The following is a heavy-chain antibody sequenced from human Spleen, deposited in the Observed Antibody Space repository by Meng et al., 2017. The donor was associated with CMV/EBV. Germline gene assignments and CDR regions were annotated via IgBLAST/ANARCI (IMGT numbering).Heavy chain of an antibody. Sequence: ASVKVSCKTSGYTFTSYGISWVRQAPGQGLEWMGWISGYNGNTNYAQKLQGRVTMTTDTSTSTAYMELRSLRSDDTAVYYCARDLGEYDFWSGHSPTYYFDYWGQGTLVTVSS. CDR1: GYTFTSYG. D-gene: IGHD3-3*01. V-gene: IGHV1-18*01. J-gene: IGHJ4*02. CDR2: ISGYNGNT. CDR3: ARDLGEYDFWSGHSPTYYFDY.